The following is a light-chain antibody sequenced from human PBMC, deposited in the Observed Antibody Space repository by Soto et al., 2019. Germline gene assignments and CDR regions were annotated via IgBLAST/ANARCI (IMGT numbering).Light chain of an antibody. Sequence: DIQMTQSPSSLSASVGDRVTITCRASQSVSSYLNWYQQKPGKAPKLLIYKASTLKSGVPSRFSGSGSGTEFTLTINSLQPDDFATYYCQHYNSYSEAFGQGTKVELK. CDR2: KAS. CDR3: QHYNSYSEA. V-gene: IGKV1-5*03. J-gene: IGKJ1*01. CDR1: QSVSSY.